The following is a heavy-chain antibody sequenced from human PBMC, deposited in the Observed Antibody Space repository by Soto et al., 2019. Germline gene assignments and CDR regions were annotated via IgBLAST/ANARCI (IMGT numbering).Heavy chain of an antibody. J-gene: IGHJ4*02. Sequence: GGSLRLSCAASGFTFNTYWMNWVRQAPGKGLEWVANIRFDGSERYYVDSVKGRFSVSRDNNKDSLYLQMDSLRAEDTAVYYCCRACCSAAYPLFFDYWGQGALVTVSS. CDR3: CRACCSAAYPLFFDY. D-gene: IGHD2-15*01. CDR2: IRFDGSER. CDR1: GFTFNTYW. V-gene: IGHV3-7*01.